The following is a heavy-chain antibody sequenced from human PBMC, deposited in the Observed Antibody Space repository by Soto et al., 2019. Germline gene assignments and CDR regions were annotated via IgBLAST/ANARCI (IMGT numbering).Heavy chain of an antibody. CDR2: LYYSGST. V-gene: IGHV4-59*08. CDR3: ARGGWRQVDY. D-gene: IGHD3-3*01. CDR1: GGSIGSYY. J-gene: IGHJ4*02. Sequence: QVQLQESGPGLVKPSETLSLTCSVSGGSIGSYYWSWIRQPPGKGLEWIGCLYYSGSTNYNPSLTRXAXIXXATSTSPFSLNLSSVTAADTAVYYCARGGWRQVDYWGQGTLVTVSS.